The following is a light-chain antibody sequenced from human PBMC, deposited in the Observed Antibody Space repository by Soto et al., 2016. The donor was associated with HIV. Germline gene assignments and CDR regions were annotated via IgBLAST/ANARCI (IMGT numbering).Light chain of an antibody. CDR3: QNYNSAPALT. CDR1: QVISNY. Sequence: DIQMTQSPSSLSASVGDRVTITCRASQVISNYLAWYQQKPGKVPKLLIYGASTLQSGVPSRFSGSGSGTDFTLTISSLQPEDVATYYCQNYNSAPALTFGGGTKVEIK. V-gene: IGKV1-27*01. J-gene: IGKJ4*01. CDR2: GAS.